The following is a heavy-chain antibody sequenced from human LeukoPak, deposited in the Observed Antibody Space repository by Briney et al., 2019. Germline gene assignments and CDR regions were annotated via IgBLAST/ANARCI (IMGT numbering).Heavy chain of an antibody. J-gene: IGHJ3*02. CDR3: ASEYCSGGSCYSTAFDI. V-gene: IGHV3-21*01. Sequence: GGSLRLSCASSGFTFSSYSMNWVRQAPGKGLEWVSAISSSSSYIYYADSVKGRFTISRDNAKNSLYLQMNSLRAEDTAVYYCASEYCSGGSCYSTAFDIWGQGTMVTVSS. CDR2: ISSSSSYI. D-gene: IGHD2-15*01. CDR1: GFTFSSYS.